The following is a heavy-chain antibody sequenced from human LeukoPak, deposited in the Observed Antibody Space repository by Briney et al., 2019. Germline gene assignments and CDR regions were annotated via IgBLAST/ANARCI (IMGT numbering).Heavy chain of an antibody. CDR1: GFTFSSYA. CDR2: INGGGVNT. D-gene: IGHD6-19*01. J-gene: IGHJ1*01. Sequence: GGSLRLSCAASGFTFSSYAMSWVRQAPGKGLEWVSTINGGGVNTHYADSVGGRFTISRDNSKNTLFLQMNSLRDEDTAVYYCAKDQYSSGWSSPPGGWGQGTLVTVSS. CDR3: AKDQYSSGWSSPPGG. V-gene: IGHV3-23*01.